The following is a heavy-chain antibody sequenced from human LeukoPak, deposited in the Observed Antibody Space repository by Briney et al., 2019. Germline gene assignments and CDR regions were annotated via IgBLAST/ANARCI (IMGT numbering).Heavy chain of an antibody. J-gene: IGHJ5*02. CDR3: AQGGYSTWFDP. D-gene: IGHD5-12*01. Sequence: GGSLRLSCAASGFMFSSYSMTWVRQAPGKGLEWVSNIRSNGRDTYYADSVKGRFTISRDNSKNTLYLEMNSPRAEDTAVYYCAQGGYSTWFDPWGQGTLVTVSS. CDR1: GFMFSSYS. V-gene: IGHV3-23*01. CDR2: IRSNGRDT.